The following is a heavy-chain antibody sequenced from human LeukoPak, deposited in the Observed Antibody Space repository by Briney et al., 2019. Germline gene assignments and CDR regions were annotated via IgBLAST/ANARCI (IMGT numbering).Heavy chain of an antibody. V-gene: IGHV4-30-2*01. CDR3: AREPNQYYYYYYMDV. CDR2: IYHSGST. J-gene: IGHJ6*03. D-gene: IGHD1-14*01. Sequence: SQTLSLTCTVSGGSISSGGYYWSWIRQPPGKGLEWIGYIYHSGSTYYNPSLKSRVTISADRSKNQFSLKLSSVTAADTAVYYCAREPNQYYYYYYMDVWGKGTTVTVSS. CDR1: GGSISSGGYY.